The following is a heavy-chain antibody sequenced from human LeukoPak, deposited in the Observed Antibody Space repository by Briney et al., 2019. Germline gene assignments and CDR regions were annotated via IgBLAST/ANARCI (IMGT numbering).Heavy chain of an antibody. Sequence: KPSETLSLTCTVSGGSISSSSYYWGWIRQPPGKGLEWIGSIYYSGSTYYHPSLKSRVTISVDTSKNQFSLKLSSVTAADTAVYYCARWGQNWGSTVDDYWGQGTLVTVSS. V-gene: IGHV4-39*01. J-gene: IGHJ4*02. D-gene: IGHD7-27*01. CDR3: ARWGQNWGSTVDDY. CDR2: IYYSGST. CDR1: GGSISSSSYY.